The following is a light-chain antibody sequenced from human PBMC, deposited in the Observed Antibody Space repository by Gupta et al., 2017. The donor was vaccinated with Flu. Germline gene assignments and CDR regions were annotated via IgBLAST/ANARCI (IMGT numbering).Light chain of an antibody. Sequence: QSVLTQPPSVSGAPGQRVTISCTVSSSDIGADYDVHWYQHLPGTAPRLLIYGNSNRPSGVPDRFSGSKSGTSASLAITGLQAEDEADYYCQSYDSSVSGSVFGGGTKLTVL. CDR3: QSYDSSVSGSV. V-gene: IGLV1-40*01. J-gene: IGLJ2*01. CDR1: SSDIGADYD. CDR2: GNS.